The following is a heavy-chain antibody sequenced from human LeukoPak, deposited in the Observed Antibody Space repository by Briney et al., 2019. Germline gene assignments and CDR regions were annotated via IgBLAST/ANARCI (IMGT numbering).Heavy chain of an antibody. D-gene: IGHD3-16*01. J-gene: IGHJ4*02. Sequence: GGSLRLSCTTSGFTFRDYAVSWVRQAPGKGLEWISVIKSKSYGETTAYAASVRDRFTISRDDSNGIAYLQMNSLKTEDTGVYYCTRIGHWGQGTLVTVSS. CDR2: IKSKSYGETT. CDR3: TRIGH. CDR1: GFTFRDYA. V-gene: IGHV3-49*04.